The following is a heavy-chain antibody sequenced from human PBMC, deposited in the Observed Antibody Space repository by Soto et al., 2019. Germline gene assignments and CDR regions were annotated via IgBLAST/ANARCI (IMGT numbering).Heavy chain of an antibody. J-gene: IGHJ5*02. CDR1: GGTFSSYA. V-gene: IGHV1-69*12. Sequence: QVQLVQSGAEVKKPGSSVKVSCKASGGTFSSYAISWVRQAPGQGLEWMGGIIPIFGTANYAQKFQGRVTITADESTSTAYTELSSLRSEDTAVYYCARGLKYCISTSCYFLDPWGQGTLVTVSS. CDR3: ARGLKYCISTSCYFLDP. D-gene: IGHD2-2*01. CDR2: IIPIFGTA.